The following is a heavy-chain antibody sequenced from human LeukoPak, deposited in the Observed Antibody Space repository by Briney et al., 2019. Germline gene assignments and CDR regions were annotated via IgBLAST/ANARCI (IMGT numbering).Heavy chain of an antibody. Sequence: PGGSLRLSCAASGFTFSSYGMHWVRQAPGKGLEWVAVISYDGSNKYYADSVKGRFTISRDNSKNTLYLQMNSLRAEDTAVYYCARALGYCSGGSCSGYWGQGTLVTVSS. V-gene: IGHV3-30*03. J-gene: IGHJ4*02. CDR2: ISYDGSNK. D-gene: IGHD2-15*01. CDR3: ARALGYCSGGSCSGY. CDR1: GFTFSSYG.